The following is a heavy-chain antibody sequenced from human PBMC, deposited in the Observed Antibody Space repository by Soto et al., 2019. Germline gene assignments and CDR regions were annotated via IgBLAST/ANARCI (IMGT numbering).Heavy chain of an antibody. CDR2: ISSSSSTI. Sequence: PGGSLRLSCAASGFTFSSYAMSWVRQAPGKGLEWVSYISSSSSTIYYADSVKGRFTISRDNAKNSLYLQMNSLRDEDTAVYYCAESPGYSSGWSDGMDVWGQGTMVTVSS. D-gene: IGHD6-19*01. CDR1: GFTFSSYA. V-gene: IGHV3-48*02. J-gene: IGHJ6*02. CDR3: AESPGYSSGWSDGMDV.